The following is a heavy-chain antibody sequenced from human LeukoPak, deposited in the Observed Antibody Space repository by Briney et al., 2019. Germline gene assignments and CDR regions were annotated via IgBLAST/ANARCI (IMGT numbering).Heavy chain of an antibody. CDR2: IYYSGST. J-gene: IGHJ5*02. Sequence: SETLSLTCTVSGGSISSYYWSWIRQPPGKGLEWIGYIYYSGSTNYNPSLKSRVTISVDTSKNQFSLKLSSVTAADTAVYYCARDTPYSSGWYGGFDPWGQGTLVTVSS. V-gene: IGHV4-59*01. CDR3: ARDTPYSSGWYGGFDP. D-gene: IGHD6-19*01. CDR1: GGSISSYY.